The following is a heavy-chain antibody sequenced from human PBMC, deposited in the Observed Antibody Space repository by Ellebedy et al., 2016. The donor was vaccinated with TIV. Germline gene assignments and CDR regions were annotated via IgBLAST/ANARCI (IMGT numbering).Heavy chain of an antibody. CDR2: INSDGSST. CDR3: ARGIAAAGTTVHHRYFDL. CDR1: GFTFSTYW. Sequence: GGSLRLXXAASGFTFSTYWMHWVRQAPGKGLVWVSRINSDGSSTSYADSVKGRFTISRDNAKNTLYLQMNRLRAEDTALYYCARGIAAAGTTVHHRYFDLWGRGTLVTVSS. J-gene: IGHJ2*01. D-gene: IGHD6-13*01. V-gene: IGHV3-74*01.